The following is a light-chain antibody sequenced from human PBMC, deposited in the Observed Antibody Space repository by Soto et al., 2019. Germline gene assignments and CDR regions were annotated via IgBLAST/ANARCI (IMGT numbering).Light chain of an antibody. CDR3: QQYHTWPIT. CDR2: GAS. V-gene: IGKV3-15*01. J-gene: IGKJ4*01. Sequence: DIVMTQSPATLSVAPGERVTFSCRASQGVSRKLAWYQHKPGQAPRLLISGASTGATGIPARFSGSGSGTELTLTISSLQSEDCAIYYCQQYHTWPITFVGGTKVDMK. CDR1: QGVSRK.